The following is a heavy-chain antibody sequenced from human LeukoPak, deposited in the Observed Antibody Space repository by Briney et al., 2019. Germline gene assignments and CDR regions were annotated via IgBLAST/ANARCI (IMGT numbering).Heavy chain of an antibody. D-gene: IGHD6-6*01. V-gene: IGHV4-34*01. J-gene: IGHJ5*02. CDR2: INHSGST. CDR3: AREAKWLVRDWFDP. Sequence: SETLSLTCAVSGGSLSDYYWSWIRQPPGKGLEWIGEINHSGSTNYNPSLKSRVTISVDTSKNQFSLKLSSVTAADTAVYYCAREAKWLVRDWFDPWGQGTLVTVSS. CDR1: GGSLSDYY.